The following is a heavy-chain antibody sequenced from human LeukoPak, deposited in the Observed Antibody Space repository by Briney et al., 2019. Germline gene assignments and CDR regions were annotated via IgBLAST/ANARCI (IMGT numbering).Heavy chain of an antibody. CDR1: EYTFTSYD. CDR3: ARGQDSSGYYYVYYYYYGMDV. D-gene: IGHD3-22*01. CDR2: MNPNSGNT. V-gene: IGHV1-8*01. J-gene: IGHJ6*02. Sequence: ASVKVSCKASEYTFTSYDINWVRQATGQGLEWMGWMNPNSGNTGYAQKFRGRVTMTRNTSISTAYMELSSLRSEDTAVYYCARGQDSSGYYYVYYYYYGMDVWGQGTTVTVSS.